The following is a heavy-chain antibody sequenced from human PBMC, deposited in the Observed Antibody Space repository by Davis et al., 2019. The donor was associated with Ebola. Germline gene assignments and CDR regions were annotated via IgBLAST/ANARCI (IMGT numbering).Heavy chain of an antibody. Sequence: GGSLRLSFPASGFTFSSYSMNWVRQAPGKGLEWVSSIISSSSYIYYADSVKGRVTISRDNAKNSLYLQMNSLGAEDTAVYYCARGAKITGFDYWGQGTLVTVSS. D-gene: IGHD5-24*01. CDR3: ARGAKITGFDY. V-gene: IGHV3-21*01. CDR1: GFTFSSYS. J-gene: IGHJ4*02. CDR2: IISSSSYI.